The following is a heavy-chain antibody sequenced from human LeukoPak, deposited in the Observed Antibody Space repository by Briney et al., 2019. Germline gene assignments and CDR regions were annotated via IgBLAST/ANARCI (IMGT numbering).Heavy chain of an antibody. J-gene: IGHJ4*02. D-gene: IGHD3-9*01. Sequence: GGSLRLSCAASGFTFDDYAMHWVRQAPGKGLEWVSGISWNSGSIGYADSVKGRFTISRDNAKNSLYLQMNNLRAEDTALYYCAKDDYDILTGSGGFDYWGQGTLVTVSS. V-gene: IGHV3-9*01. CDR1: GFTFDDYA. CDR3: AKDDYDILTGSGGFDY. CDR2: ISWNSGSI.